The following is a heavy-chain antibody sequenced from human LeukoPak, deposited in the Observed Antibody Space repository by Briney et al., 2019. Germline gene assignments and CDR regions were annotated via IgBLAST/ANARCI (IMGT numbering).Heavy chain of an antibody. CDR3: AKLITY. V-gene: IGHV3-23*01. Sequence: GGSLRLSCAASGFTVSSNYMSWVRQAPGKGLEWVSTISGSDSNTYYADSVKGRFTISRDNSKNTLYLQMNSLRAEDTAVYYCAKLITYWGQGTLVTVSS. D-gene: IGHD3-10*01. CDR2: ISGSDSNT. J-gene: IGHJ4*02. CDR1: GFTVSSNY.